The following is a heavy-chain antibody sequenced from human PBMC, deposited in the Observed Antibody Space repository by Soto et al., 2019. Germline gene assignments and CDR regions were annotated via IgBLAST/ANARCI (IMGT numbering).Heavy chain of an antibody. D-gene: IGHD6-19*01. Sequence: GESLKISCKGSGYSFTSYWIGWVRQMPGKGLEWMGIIYPGNSDTRYSPSFQGQVTISADKSISTAYLQWSSLKASDTAMYYCARQGIAVAGPGGWFDPWGQGTLVTVSS. CDR3: ARQGIAVAGPGGWFDP. J-gene: IGHJ5*02. CDR1: GYSFTSYW. CDR2: IYPGNSDT. V-gene: IGHV5-51*01.